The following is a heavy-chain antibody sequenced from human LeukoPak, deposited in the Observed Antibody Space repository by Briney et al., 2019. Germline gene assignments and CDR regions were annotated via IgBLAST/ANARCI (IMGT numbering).Heavy chain of an antibody. Sequence: GGSLRLSCAASGFTFNAYTLTWVRQAPGKRPEWLAAVTGGHGVTYYADSVRGRFTISRDNSRNTLYLQMTGLTAEDTAVYYCARDQSTTVLSEYWGQGTLVAVSS. CDR1: GFTFNAYT. CDR2: VTGGHGVT. D-gene: IGHD1-7*01. CDR3: ARDQSTTVLSEY. J-gene: IGHJ4*02. V-gene: IGHV3-23*01.